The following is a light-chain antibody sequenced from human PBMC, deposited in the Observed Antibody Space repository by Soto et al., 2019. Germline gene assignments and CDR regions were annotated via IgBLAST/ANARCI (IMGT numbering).Light chain of an antibody. CDR1: QDISVY. J-gene: IGKJ5*01. Sequence: DIQMTQSPSSLSASVGDRVTITCRASQDISVYLAWYQQKPGKVPKLLIYSASTLQSGVPSRFSGSGSGTDFTLTISSVQPEDVATYYCQQFNTAPLTFGQGTRLEIK. CDR2: SAS. V-gene: IGKV1-27*01. CDR3: QQFNTAPLT.